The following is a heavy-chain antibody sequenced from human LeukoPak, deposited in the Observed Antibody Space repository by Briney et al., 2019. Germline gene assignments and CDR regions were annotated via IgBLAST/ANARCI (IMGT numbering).Heavy chain of an antibody. Sequence: GGSLRLSCAASGFTVSSYYMTWVRQAPGRGLEWVSVIYGGGSTYYADSVKGLFTISRDNSKNTLYLQMNSLRAEDTAVYYCAREDTFAPFSYWGQGTLVTVSS. D-gene: IGHD5-18*01. V-gene: IGHV3-53*01. J-gene: IGHJ4*02. CDR3: AREDTFAPFSY. CDR2: IYGGGST. CDR1: GFTVSSYY.